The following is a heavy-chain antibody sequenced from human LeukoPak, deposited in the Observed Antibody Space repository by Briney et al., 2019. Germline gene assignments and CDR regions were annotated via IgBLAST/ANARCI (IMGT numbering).Heavy chain of an antibody. CDR3: ARGPGLLCFGELFHYFDY. CDR1: GGSLRDYY. CDR2: INHSGST. Sequence: PSETLSLTCAVYGGSLRDYYWSWLRDPPGKGLEWIGEINHSGSTNYNPSLKSQVTISVDTSKYQFSLKLSTVTAADKAVYYCARGPGLLCFGELFHYFDYWGQGNLVTVSS. J-gene: IGHJ4*02. V-gene: IGHV4-34*01. D-gene: IGHD3-10*01.